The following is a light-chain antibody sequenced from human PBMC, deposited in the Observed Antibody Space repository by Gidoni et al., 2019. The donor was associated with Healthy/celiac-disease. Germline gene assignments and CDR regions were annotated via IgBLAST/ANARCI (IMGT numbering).Light chain of an antibody. J-gene: IGLJ1*01. V-gene: IGLV2-14*01. CDR3: SSYTSSFYV. CDR2: EVS. CDR1: SSDVGGYNY. Sequence: ALTQPASVSGSPGQSITISCTGTSSDVGGYNYVSWYQQHPGKAPKLMIYEVSNRPSGVSNRFSGSKSGNTASLTISGLQAEDEADYYCSSYTSSFYVFGTGTKVTVL.